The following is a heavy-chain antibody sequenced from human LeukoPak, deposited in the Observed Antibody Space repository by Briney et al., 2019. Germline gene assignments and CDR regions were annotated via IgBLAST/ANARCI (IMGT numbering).Heavy chain of an antibody. J-gene: IGHJ4*02. D-gene: IGHD1-26*01. CDR2: ITHSGST. CDR1: GFTFSSYW. Sequence: GSLRLSCAASGFTFSSYWMHWVRQSQGRGLEWIGEITHSGSTNYNPSLKSRVTISVDTSKNQFSLKLSSVTAADTAVYYCARRPRNSGSYDDPPGLDYWGQGTLVTVSS. CDR3: ARRPRNSGSYDDPPGLDY. V-gene: IGHV4-34*01.